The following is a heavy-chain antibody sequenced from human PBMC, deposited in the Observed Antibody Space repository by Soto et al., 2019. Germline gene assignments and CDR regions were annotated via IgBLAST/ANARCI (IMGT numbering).Heavy chain of an antibody. CDR3: VRDSGAGSSWSADLDAFNI. D-gene: IGHD6-13*01. CDR1: GYTFTGYH. J-gene: IGHJ3*02. CDR2: INPNSGGT. Sequence: GASVKVSCKTSGYTFTGYHIDWVRQAPGQGLEWMGWINPNSGGTNYAQRFQGRVTMTRDTSISTAYMELSRLRSDDTAVYFCVRDSGAGSSWSADLDAFNIWGQGTMVTVSS. V-gene: IGHV1-2*02.